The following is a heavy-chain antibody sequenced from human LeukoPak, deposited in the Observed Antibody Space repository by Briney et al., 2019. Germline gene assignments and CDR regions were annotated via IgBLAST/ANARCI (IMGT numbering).Heavy chain of an antibody. CDR3: AREVVTGASGYYYYMDV. D-gene: IGHD3-9*01. V-gene: IGHV4-4*08. CDR1: GVSFNDYY. CDR2: IYFSGKT. J-gene: IGHJ6*03. Sequence: SSETLSLTCAVSGVSFNDYYWSWVRQPPGKGLEWIGNIYFSGKTYYNPSLRSRVTISVDTSKNQFSLKVTSVTAADTAVYYCAREVVTGASGYYYYMDVWGKGTTVTVSS.